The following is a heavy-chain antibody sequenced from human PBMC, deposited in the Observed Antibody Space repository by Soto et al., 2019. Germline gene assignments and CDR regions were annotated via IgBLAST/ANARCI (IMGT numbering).Heavy chain of an antibody. CDR3: ASEGYYHSILLDY. CDR2: ISSSSSYT. CDR1: GFTFSDYY. V-gene: IGHV3-11*06. D-gene: IGHD1-26*01. J-gene: IGHJ4*02. Sequence: PGGSLRLSCAASGFTFSDYYMRWIRQAPGKGLEWVSYISSSSSYTNYADSVKGRFTISRDNAKNSLYLQMNSLRAEDTAVYYCASEGYYHSILLDYWGQGTLVIVSS.